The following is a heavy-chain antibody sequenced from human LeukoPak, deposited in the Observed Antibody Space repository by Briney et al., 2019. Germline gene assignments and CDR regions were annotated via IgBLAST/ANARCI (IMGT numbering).Heavy chain of an antibody. V-gene: IGHV4-59*01. D-gene: IGHD3-10*01. Sequence: SETLSLTCTVSGGSISSYYWTWIRQPPGKGLEWIGYMYSSGSINYHPSLKSRVTISIDMSKNQFSLRLSAVTAADTAVYYCVRGGSGRNYPYFDYWGLGTLVTVSS. CDR2: MYSSGSI. CDR1: GGSISSYY. CDR3: VRGGSGRNYPYFDY. J-gene: IGHJ4*02.